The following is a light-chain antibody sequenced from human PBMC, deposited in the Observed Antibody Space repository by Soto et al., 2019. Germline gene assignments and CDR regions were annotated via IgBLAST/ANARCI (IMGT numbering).Light chain of an antibody. Sequence: DIVWTQSPGTLSLSPGERATLSCRASQSVSSSYLAWYQQKPGQAPRLLIYGASSRATGIPDRFSGSGSGTDFTLTISRLEPEDFAVYYCQQYGSSSWTFGQGTKVEIK. CDR2: GAS. CDR3: QQYGSSSWT. V-gene: IGKV3-20*01. CDR1: QSVSSSY. J-gene: IGKJ1*01.